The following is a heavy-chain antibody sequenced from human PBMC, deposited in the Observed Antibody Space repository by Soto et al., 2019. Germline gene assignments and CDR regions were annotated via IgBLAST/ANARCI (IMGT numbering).Heavy chain of an antibody. V-gene: IGHV3-53*01. Sequence: EVQLVESGGGLIQPGGPLRLSCAVSGFTVSNNYMSWVRQAPGKGLEGVSVIYSGGYTAYGDSVKGRFTISRDNSNNPLYLQTTGLSAADPRVYYGATHPGGGGYWGQGTLVTVSS. J-gene: IGHJ4*02. CDR1: GFTVSNNY. D-gene: IGHD3-10*01. CDR2: IYSGGYT. CDR3: ATHPGGGGY.